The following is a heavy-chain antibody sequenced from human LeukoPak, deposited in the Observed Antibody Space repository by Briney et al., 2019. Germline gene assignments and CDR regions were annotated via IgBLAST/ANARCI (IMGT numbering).Heavy chain of an antibody. CDR3: TRATHGSKGYHYYMDV. D-gene: IGHD1-26*01. V-gene: IGHV3-66*01. CDR2: IYSDAST. CDR1: GFTVSSNY. J-gene: IGHJ6*03. Sequence: GGSLRLSCAASGFTVSSNYLNWVRQAPGKGLEWVSVIYSDASTYYADSVKGRFTNSRDNSKNTLYLQMNSLRAEDTAVYYCTRATHGSKGYHYYMDVWGKGTTVTVSS.